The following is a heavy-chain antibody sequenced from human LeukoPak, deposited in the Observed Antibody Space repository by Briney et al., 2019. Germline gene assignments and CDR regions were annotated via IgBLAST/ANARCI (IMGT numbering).Heavy chain of an antibody. D-gene: IGHD3-10*01. CDR1: GFTFSSYW. J-gene: IGHJ5*02. CDR3: ARFQRWGSGSGWFDP. V-gene: IGHV3-7*01. CDR2: IKQDGSEE. Sequence: GGSLRLSCAASGFTFSSYWMSWVRQAPGKGLEWVANIKQDGSEEYYVDSVKGRFTISRDNAKNSLYLQMNSLRAEDTAVYYCARFQRWGSGSGWFDPWGQGTLVTVSS.